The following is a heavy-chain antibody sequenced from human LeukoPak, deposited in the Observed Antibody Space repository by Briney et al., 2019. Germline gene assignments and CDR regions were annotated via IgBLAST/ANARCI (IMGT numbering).Heavy chain of an antibody. D-gene: IGHD5-18*01. V-gene: IGHV3-53*01. CDR3: AKHPRIQLWLIGVDY. J-gene: IGHJ4*02. CDR1: GFTVTGKY. CDR2: IYSGGST. Sequence: GESLRLSCAASGFTVTGKYMTWVRQAPGKGLEWVSLIYSGGSTYYADSVKGRFTISRDNSKNTLYLQMNSLRAEDTAVYYCAKHPRIQLWLIGVDYWGQGTLVTVSS.